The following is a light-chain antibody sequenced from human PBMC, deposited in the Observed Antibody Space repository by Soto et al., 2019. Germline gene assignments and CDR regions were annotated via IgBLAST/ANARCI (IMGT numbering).Light chain of an antibody. CDR1: QDISNS. CDR3: QQYDDRLFT. CDR2: DAS. V-gene: IGKV1-33*01. J-gene: IGKJ3*01. Sequence: DIQMTQSPSSLSASVGDRVTITCQASQDISNSLNWYQQKPGKAPKLLIYDASNLETGVPSRFTGSGSGTDFTFTISGLQPEDIATYYCQQYDDRLFTFGPGTKVDVK.